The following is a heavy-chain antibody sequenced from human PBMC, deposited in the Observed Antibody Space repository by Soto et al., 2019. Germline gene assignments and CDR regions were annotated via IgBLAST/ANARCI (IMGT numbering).Heavy chain of an antibody. CDR1: GGSISTYY. CDR2: IDYSGST. Sequence: QVQLQESGPGLVKPSETLSLTCTVSGGSISTYYWTWIRQPPGKGLEWIGYIDYSGSTKYNPSPKTRVPISVDTSKIQFSLNLSSVTAADTAVYYCVRVRRSSSRPDASDIWGQGTVVTVAS. V-gene: IGHV4-59*01. J-gene: IGHJ3*02. D-gene: IGHD6-19*01. CDR3: VRVRRSSSRPDASDI.